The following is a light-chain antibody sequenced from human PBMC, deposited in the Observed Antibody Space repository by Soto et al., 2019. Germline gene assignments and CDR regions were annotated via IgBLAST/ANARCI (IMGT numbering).Light chain of an antibody. CDR2: GAS. Sequence: EIVLTQSPGTLSLSPGERATLSCRVSQSVSSSYLAWYQQKPGQAPRLLIYGASSRATGIPDRLSGSGSGTDFTLTIIRLEPEDFAVYYCQQYGRTFGQGTKV. V-gene: IGKV3-20*01. CDR3: QQYGRT. CDR1: QSVSSSY. J-gene: IGKJ1*01.